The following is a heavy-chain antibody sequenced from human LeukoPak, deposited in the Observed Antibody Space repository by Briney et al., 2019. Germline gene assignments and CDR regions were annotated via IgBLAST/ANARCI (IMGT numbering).Heavy chain of an antibody. CDR2: IKSKGDGETT. Sequence: PGGSPGLSRAASGFTLTNALMSSVRPAPGKGLEWVCRIKSKGDGETTDYAAPVKGRFIMPRDDAKATLYLQMNSQNAEATAVYYYATDLGLTISRGVIVRWGQGALVTVSS. V-gene: IGHV3-15*01. D-gene: IGHD3-10*01. J-gene: IGHJ4*02. CDR3: ATDLGLTISRGVIVR. CDR1: GFTLTNAL.